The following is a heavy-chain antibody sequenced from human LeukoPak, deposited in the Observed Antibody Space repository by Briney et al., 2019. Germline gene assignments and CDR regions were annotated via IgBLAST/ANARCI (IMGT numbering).Heavy chain of an antibody. J-gene: IGHJ6*03. V-gene: IGHV4-34*01. Sequence: SETLSLTCAVYGGSFSGYYWSWIRQPPGKGLGWSGEINHSGSTNYNPSLKSRVTISLDTSKNQFSLKLSSVTAADTAVYYCARVGSAVTTTRHYYYYYMDVWGKGTTVTVSS. CDR3: ARVGSAVTTTRHYYYYYMDV. D-gene: IGHD4-17*01. CDR1: GGSFSGYY. CDR2: INHSGST.